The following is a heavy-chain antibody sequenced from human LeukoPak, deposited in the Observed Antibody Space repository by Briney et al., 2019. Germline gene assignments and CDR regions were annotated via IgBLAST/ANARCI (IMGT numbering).Heavy chain of an antibody. V-gene: IGHV1-24*01. CDR1: GYTLTDLS. CDR3: TTDILDYCDTSSCHKGNS. CDR2: VEPEDGKA. Sequence: EASVRASCKVSGYTLTDLSMHWVRQAPGKGLEWMGGVEPEDGKAIYAQRFQGRVTMTEDTSTDTAYMELSSLRSEDTAVYYCTTDILDYCDTSSCHKGNSWGQGTLVTVSS. D-gene: IGHD2-2*02. J-gene: IGHJ4*02.